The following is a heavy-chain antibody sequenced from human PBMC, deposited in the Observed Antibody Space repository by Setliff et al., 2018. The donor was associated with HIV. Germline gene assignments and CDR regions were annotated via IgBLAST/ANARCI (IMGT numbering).Heavy chain of an antibody. Sequence: GGSLRLSCAASGFAFDTSWMTWIRQAPGKGLEWVGRIKSKTDGGTTDYAAPVKGRFTISRDGSKNTLYLQMNSLKTEDTAVYYCTSRYYYDSFLESGWGQGTLVTVSS. V-gene: IGHV3-15*01. CDR3: TSRYYYDSFLESG. J-gene: IGHJ4*02. CDR1: GFAFDTSW. CDR2: IKSKTDGGTT. D-gene: IGHD3-22*01.